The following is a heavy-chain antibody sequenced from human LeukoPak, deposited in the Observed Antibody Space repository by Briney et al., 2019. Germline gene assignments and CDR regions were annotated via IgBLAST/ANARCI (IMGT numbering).Heavy chain of an antibody. CDR2: ISAYNGNT. D-gene: IGHD6-19*01. Sequence: ASVKVSCKASGYTFTSYGISWVRQAPGQELEWMGWISAYNGNTNYAQKLQGRVTMTTDTSTSTAYMELRSLRSDDTAVYYCARDLAGAVAGTPDYWGQGTLVTVSS. CDR1: GYTFTSYG. V-gene: IGHV1-18*01. CDR3: ARDLAGAVAGTPDY. J-gene: IGHJ4*02.